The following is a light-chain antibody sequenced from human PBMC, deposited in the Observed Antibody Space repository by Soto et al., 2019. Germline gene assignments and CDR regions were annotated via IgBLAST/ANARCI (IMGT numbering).Light chain of an antibody. J-gene: IGLJ3*02. CDR1: NSDVGGYDY. Sequence: QSVLTQPASVSGSPGQSITISCTGTNSDVGGYDYVSWFQRHPGGAPNLIIYEVGNRPSGVSTRFSGSKSANTASLTISGLQAEDEADYYCCSFSTSATWVFGGGTQLTVL. V-gene: IGLV2-14*01. CDR3: CSFSTSATWV. CDR2: EVG.